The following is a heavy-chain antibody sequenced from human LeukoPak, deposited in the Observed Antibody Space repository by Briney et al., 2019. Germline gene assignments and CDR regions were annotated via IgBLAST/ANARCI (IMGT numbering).Heavy chain of an antibody. J-gene: IGHJ3*02. CDR1: GGSISSYY. V-gene: IGHV4-4*07. Sequence: SETLSLTCTVSGGSISSYYWSWIRQPAGKGLGWIGRIYTSGSTNYNPSLKSRVTMSVDTSKNQFSLKLSSVTAADTAVYYCATNPQDYYGSGSYLSSHAFDIWGHGTMVTVSS. D-gene: IGHD3-10*01. CDR3: ATNPQDYYGSGSYLSSHAFDI. CDR2: IYTSGST.